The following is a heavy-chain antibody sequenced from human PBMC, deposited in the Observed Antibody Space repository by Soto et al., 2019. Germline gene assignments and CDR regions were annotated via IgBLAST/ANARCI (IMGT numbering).Heavy chain of an antibody. CDR3: ARVDYHDSSGSSPDFDY. Sequence: GASVKVSCQVSGYTFTGYYMHWVRQDPGPELEWMGWINPNSGGTNYAQKFQGRVTMTRDTSITTAYMEQSRLRSDETAVYYCARVDYHDSSGSSPDFDYWGQGTLVTVSS. J-gene: IGHJ4*02. CDR2: INPNSGGT. D-gene: IGHD3-22*01. V-gene: IGHV1-2*02. CDR1: GYTFTGYY.